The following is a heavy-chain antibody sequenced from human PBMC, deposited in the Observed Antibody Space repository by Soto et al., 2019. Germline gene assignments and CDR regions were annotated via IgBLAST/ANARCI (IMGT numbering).Heavy chain of an antibody. V-gene: IGHV3-7*01. CDR1: GFTFSSYW. CDR3: ARVLTGAFDY. D-gene: IGHD3-9*01. Sequence: EVQLVESGGGLVQPGGSLRLSCAASGFTFSSYWMSWVRQAPGKGLEWVANIKQEGSEKYYVDSVKGRFTISRDNAKNSLYRQMNGLRAEDPAVYYCARVLTGAFDYWGQGTLVTVSS. CDR2: IKQEGSEK. J-gene: IGHJ4*02.